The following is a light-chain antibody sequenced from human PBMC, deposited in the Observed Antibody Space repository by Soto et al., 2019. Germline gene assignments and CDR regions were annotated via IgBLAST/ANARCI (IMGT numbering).Light chain of an antibody. V-gene: IGKV1-5*03. CDR3: QQYNSYWT. CDR2: KAS. CDR1: QSISSW. Sequence: DIQMTQSPSTLSESVGDRVTITCRACQSISSWLAWYQQKPGKAPKLLIYKASSLESGVPSRFSGSGSGTEFTLTISSLQPDDFTTYYRQQYNSYWTFGQGTKVEIK. J-gene: IGKJ1*01.